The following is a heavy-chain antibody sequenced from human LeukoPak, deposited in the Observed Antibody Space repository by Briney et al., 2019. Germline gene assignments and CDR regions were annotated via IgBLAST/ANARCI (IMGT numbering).Heavy chain of an antibody. CDR1: GFTFSSYA. J-gene: IGHJ4*02. V-gene: IGHV3-23*01. D-gene: IGHD4-23*01. Sequence: GGSLRLSCAASGFTFSSYAMSWVRQAPGKGLEWVSAISGSGGSTYYADSVKGRFTISRDNSKNTLYLQMNSLRAEDAAVYYCAKDRKQDGGTDYWGQGTLVTVSS. CDR3: AKDRKQDGGTDY. CDR2: ISGSGGST.